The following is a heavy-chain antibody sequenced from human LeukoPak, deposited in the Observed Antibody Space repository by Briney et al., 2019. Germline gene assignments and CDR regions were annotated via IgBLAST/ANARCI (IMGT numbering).Heavy chain of an antibody. J-gene: IGHJ3*02. Sequence: ASETLSLTCTVSGDSINNYYWSWIRQPAGKGLEWIGRIYSRGSTNYNPSLKSRVAMSVGTSRSYFSLRLSFVTAADTAVYYCARSFDTHAFDIWGQGTVVTVSS. CDR1: GDSINNYY. V-gene: IGHV4-4*07. CDR2: IYSRGST. CDR3: ARSFDTHAFDI.